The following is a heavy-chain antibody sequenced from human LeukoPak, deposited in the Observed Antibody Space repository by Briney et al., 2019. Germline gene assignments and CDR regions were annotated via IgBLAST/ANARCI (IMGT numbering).Heavy chain of an antibody. CDR3: ASLQGGMIGSFDY. CDR1: GFTVSSNY. CDR2: IYSGGST. D-gene: IGHD3-22*01. Sequence: GGSLRLSCAASGFTVSSNYMSWVRQAPGKGVEWVSVIYSGGSTYYADSVKGGFTISRDNSKNTLYLQMNSLRAEDTAVYYCASLQGGMIGSFDYWGQGTLVTVSS. J-gene: IGHJ4*02. V-gene: IGHV3-53*01.